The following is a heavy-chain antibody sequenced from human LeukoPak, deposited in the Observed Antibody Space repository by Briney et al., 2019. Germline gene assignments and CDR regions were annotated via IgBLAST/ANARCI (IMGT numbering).Heavy chain of an antibody. CDR1: GGSFSGYY. D-gene: IGHD3-10*01. CDR3: ARIRGVIDY. Sequence: PSETLSLTCAVYGGSFSGYYWSWIRQPPGKGLEWIGEINHSGSTNYNPSLKSRVTISVDTSKNQFSLKLSSVTAADTAVYYCARIRGVIDYWGQGTLVTVSS. J-gene: IGHJ4*02. CDR2: INHSGST. V-gene: IGHV4-34*01.